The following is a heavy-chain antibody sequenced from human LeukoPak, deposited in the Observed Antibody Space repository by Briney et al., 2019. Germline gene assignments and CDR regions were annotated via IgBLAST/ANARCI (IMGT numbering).Heavy chain of an antibody. CDR3: AIGYCSGGSCYSQNWFDP. CDR1: GGTFSSYA. Sequence: GGSVKVSCKASGGTFSSYAISWVRQAPGQGLEWMGGIIPIFGTANYAQKFQGRVTITADESTSTAYMELSSLRSEDTAVYYCAIGYCSGGSCYSQNWFDPWGQGTLVTVSS. J-gene: IGHJ5*02. CDR2: IIPIFGTA. D-gene: IGHD2-15*01. V-gene: IGHV1-69*01.